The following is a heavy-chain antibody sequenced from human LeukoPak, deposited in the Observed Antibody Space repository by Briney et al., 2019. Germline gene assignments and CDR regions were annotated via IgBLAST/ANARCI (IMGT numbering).Heavy chain of an antibody. Sequence: SETLSLTLTVSGGSISSSSYYWGWIRQPPGKGLEWIGSIYYSGSTCYNPSLKSRVTISVDTSKNQFSLKLSSVTAADTAVYYCARESGPYGDYIISWGQGTLVTVSS. CDR1: GGSISSSSYY. CDR3: ARESGPYGDYIIS. J-gene: IGHJ4*02. D-gene: IGHD4-17*01. V-gene: IGHV4-39*07. CDR2: IYYSGST.